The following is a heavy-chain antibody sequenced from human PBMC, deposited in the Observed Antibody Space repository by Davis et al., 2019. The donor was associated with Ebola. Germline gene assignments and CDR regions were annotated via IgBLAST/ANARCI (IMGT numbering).Heavy chain of an antibody. Sequence: ASVKVSCKASGYTFTGYYMYWVRQAPGQGLEWMGWINPNSGGSNYAQKFQGRVTMTRDTSINTAYMELSRLRSDDTAIYYCARGYCTGGICSEHWFDPWGQGAPVTVSS. D-gene: IGHD2-15*01. CDR2: INPNSGGS. J-gene: IGHJ5*02. V-gene: IGHV1-2*02. CDR1: GYTFTGYY. CDR3: ARGYCTGGICSEHWFDP.